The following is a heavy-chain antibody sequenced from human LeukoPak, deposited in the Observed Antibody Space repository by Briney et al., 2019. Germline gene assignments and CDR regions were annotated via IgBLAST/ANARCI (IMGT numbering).Heavy chain of an antibody. Sequence: GASVKVTCKASGYTFTSYGISWVRQAPGQGLEWMGWISAYNGNTNYAQKLQGRVTMTTDTSTSTAYMERRSLRSDDTAVYYCARDLAYYDSSGYYPSPDYWGQGTLVTVSS. J-gene: IGHJ4*02. CDR3: ARDLAYYDSSGYYPSPDY. V-gene: IGHV1-18*01. CDR2: ISAYNGNT. CDR1: GYTFTSYG. D-gene: IGHD3-22*01.